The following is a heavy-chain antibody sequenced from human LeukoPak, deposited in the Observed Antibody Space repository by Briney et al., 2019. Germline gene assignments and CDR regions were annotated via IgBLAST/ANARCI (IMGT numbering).Heavy chain of an antibody. CDR1: GFTFADYA. J-gene: IGHJ4*02. Sequence: GGSLTLSCAASGFTFADYAMHWVRQAPGKGLEWVSGISWNSGTIGYADSVKGRFTISRDNAKNSLYLQMNSLRAEDTALYYCAKDIWQQLALFDYWGQGTLVTVSS. CDR2: ISWNSGTI. D-gene: IGHD6-13*01. V-gene: IGHV3-9*01. CDR3: AKDIWQQLALFDY.